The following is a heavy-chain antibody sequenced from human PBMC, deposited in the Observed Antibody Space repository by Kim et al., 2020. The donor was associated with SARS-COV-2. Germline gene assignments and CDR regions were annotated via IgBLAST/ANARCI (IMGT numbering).Heavy chain of an antibody. CDR3: AREEIAVAGTVD. V-gene: IGHV4-34*01. Sequence: SETLSLTCAVYGGSFSGYYWSWIRQPPGKGLEWIGEINHSGSTNYNPSLKSRVTISVDTSKNQFSLKLSSVTAADTAVYYCAREEIAVAGTVDWGQGTLVTVSS. CDR1: GGSFSGYY. D-gene: IGHD6-19*01. CDR2: INHSGST. J-gene: IGHJ4*02.